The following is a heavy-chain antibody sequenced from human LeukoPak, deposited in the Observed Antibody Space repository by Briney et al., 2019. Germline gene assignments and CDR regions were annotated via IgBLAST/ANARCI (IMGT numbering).Heavy chain of an antibody. CDR2: IYYSGST. CDR3: ARGSSMVRGGSYYYYYYYMDV. V-gene: IGHV4-39*07. Sequence: SETLSLTCTVSGGSISSSSYYWGWIRQPPGKGLEWIGSIYYSGSTYYNPSLKSRVTISVDTSKNQFSLKLSSVTAADTAVYYCARGSSMVRGGSYYYYYYYMDVWGKGTTVTISS. CDR1: GGSISSSSYY. J-gene: IGHJ6*03. D-gene: IGHD3-10*01.